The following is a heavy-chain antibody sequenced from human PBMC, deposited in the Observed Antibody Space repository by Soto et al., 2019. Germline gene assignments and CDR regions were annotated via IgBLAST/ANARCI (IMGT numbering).Heavy chain of an antibody. CDR1: GDPINNYY. D-gene: IGHD1-1*01. Sequence: SETLALTCTVSGDPINNYYWSWIRQPPGKGLEWIGYIYYSGNTKYNPSLKSRVTISVDTSKNQFSLRLTSVTAADTAVYYCAKQGGKYGIRSFDPWGQGTLVTVSS. CDR3: AKQGGKYGIRSFDP. V-gene: IGHV4-59*08. J-gene: IGHJ5*02. CDR2: IYYSGNT.